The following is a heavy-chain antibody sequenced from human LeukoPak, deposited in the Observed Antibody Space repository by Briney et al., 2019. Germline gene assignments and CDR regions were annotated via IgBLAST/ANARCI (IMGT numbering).Heavy chain of an antibody. V-gene: IGHV3-21*06. J-gene: IGHJ6*02. CDR1: RFMFSTYS. Sequence: PGGSLRLSCAASRFMFSTYSMNWVRQAPGKGLEWVSYISDSSSYTYYADSVKGRFTISRDNAKNSLYLRMNSLRAEDTATYYCARDREEEARIGGMDVWGQGTTVIVSS. CDR3: ARDREEEARIGGMDV. D-gene: IGHD3-16*01. CDR2: ISDSSSYT.